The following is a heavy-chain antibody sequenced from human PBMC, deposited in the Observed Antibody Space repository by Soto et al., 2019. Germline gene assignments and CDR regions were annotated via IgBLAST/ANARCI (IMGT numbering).Heavy chain of an antibody. CDR2: TYYRSKWYN. CDR1: GASVSSNSAA. D-gene: IGHD3-10*01. Sequence: SQTLSLTCAISGASVSSNSAAWNWIRQSPSRGLEWLGRTYYRSKWYNDYAVSVKSRITINPDTSKNQFSLQQNSVTPEDTAVYYCARALLRGFGELTGWFDPWGQGTLGTFSS. J-gene: IGHJ5*02. V-gene: IGHV6-1*01. CDR3: ARALLRGFGELTGWFDP.